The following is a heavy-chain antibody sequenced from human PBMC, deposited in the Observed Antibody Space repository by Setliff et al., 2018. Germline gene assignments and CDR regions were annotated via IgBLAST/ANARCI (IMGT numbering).Heavy chain of an antibody. D-gene: IGHD5-18*01. CDR3: ARDRTAYSYGLDV. CDR1: GGSISPYF. J-gene: IGHJ6*02. V-gene: IGHV4-59*01. Sequence: LSLTCTVSGGSISPYFWSWIRQPPGKGLEWIGYIYHNGNTNFNPSLKTRVSMSVDTSKNQIALNLKSVTAADTAVYYCARDRTAYSYGLDVWGQGTTVTVSS. CDR2: IYHNGNT.